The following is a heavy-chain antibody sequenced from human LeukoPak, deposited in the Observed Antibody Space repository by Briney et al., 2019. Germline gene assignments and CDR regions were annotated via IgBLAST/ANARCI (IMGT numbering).Heavy chain of an antibody. CDR1: GFTFSSYG. CDR3: AKDRTSTSHFDY. D-gene: IGHD5/OR15-5a*01. J-gene: IGHJ4*02. CDR2: IRYDGSNK. Sequence: PGGSLRLSCAASGFTFSSYGMHWVRQAPGKGLEWVAFIRYDGSNKYYADSVKGRFTISRDNSKNTLYLQMNSLRAEDTAVYYCAKDRTSTSHFDYWGQGTLVTVSS. V-gene: IGHV3-30*02.